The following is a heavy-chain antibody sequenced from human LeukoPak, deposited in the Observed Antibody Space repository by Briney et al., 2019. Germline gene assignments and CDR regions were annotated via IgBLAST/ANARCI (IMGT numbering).Heavy chain of an antibody. CDR1: GGSISSYY. Sequence: KTSETLSLTCTVSGGSISSYYWSWIRQPPGKGLEWIGYIYYSGSTNYNPSLKSRVTISVDTSKNQFSLKLSSVTAADTAVYYCARDSYSSSPYFQHWGQGTLVTVSS. V-gene: IGHV4-59*01. CDR3: ARDSYSSSPYFQH. CDR2: IYYSGST. J-gene: IGHJ1*01. D-gene: IGHD6-6*01.